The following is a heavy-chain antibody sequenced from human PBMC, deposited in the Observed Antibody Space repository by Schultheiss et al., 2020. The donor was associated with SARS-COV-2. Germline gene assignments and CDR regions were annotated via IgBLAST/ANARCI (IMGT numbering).Heavy chain of an antibody. CDR2: IYYSGST. D-gene: IGHD3-10*01. J-gene: IGHJ6*03. Sequence: SETLSLTCTVSGYSISSGYYWSWIRQPPGKGLEWIGYIYYSGSTNYNPSLKSRVTISVDTSKNQFSLKLSSVTAADTAVYYCARVRPYGSGSYYMDVWGKGTTVTVSS. V-gene: IGHV4-61*01. CDR1: GYSISSGYY. CDR3: ARVRPYGSGSYYMDV.